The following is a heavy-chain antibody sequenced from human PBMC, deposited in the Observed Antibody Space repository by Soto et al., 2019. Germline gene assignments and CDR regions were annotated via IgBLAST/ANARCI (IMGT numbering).Heavy chain of an antibody. CDR1: GASISSTSSGNW. CDR3: ARMVGATLVDF. D-gene: IGHD1-26*01. CDR2: IYHSGST. J-gene: IGHJ4*02. V-gene: IGHV4-4*02. Sequence: QVQLQESGPGLVRPSGTLSLTCAVSGASISSTSSGNWWSWVRQPPGKGLEWIGEIYHSGSTNYNPPLKSRVTMTVDKSKSQFSLKLSSVTAADTAVYYCARMVGATLVDFWGQGTLVTVSS.